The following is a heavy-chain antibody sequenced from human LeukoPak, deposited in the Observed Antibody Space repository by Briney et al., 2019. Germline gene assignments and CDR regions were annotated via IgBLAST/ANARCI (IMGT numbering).Heavy chain of an antibody. CDR3: ARPQLGTNWFDP. Sequence: PGGSLRLSCAASGFTFDDYAMHWVRQAPGKGLEWVSGISWNSGSIGYADSVKGRFTISRDNAKNSLYLQMNSLRAEDTAVYYCARPQLGTNWFDPWGQGTLVTVSS. CDR2: ISWNSGSI. D-gene: IGHD7-27*01. CDR1: GFTFDDYA. V-gene: IGHV3-9*01. J-gene: IGHJ5*02.